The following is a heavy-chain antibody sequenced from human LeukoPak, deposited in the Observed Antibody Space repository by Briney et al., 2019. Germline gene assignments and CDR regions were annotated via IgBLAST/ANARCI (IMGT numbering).Heavy chain of an antibody. CDR1: GFTFSSYE. V-gene: IGHV3-48*03. Sequence: GGSLRLSCAASGFTFSSYEINWVRQAPGKGLEWVSYISMSGSAIYYADSVKGRFTISRDNAKSSLYLQMNSLRAEYTAVYYCARGGDYIDYWGQGTLVTVSS. J-gene: IGHJ4*02. CDR3: ARGGDYIDY. CDR2: ISMSGSAI.